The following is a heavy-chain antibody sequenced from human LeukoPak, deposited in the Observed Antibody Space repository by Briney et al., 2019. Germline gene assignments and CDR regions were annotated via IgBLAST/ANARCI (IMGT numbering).Heavy chain of an antibody. CDR3: AKDGKTRNWNYFQAKAVD. CDR1: TFTFRNYW. V-gene: IGHV3-74*01. CDR2: IITDGSSV. D-gene: IGHD1-7*01. J-gene: IGHJ4*02. Sequence: AGGSLRLSCTASTFTFRNYWMHWVRQAPGRGLEWVSHIITDGSSVSYAESVKGRFTISRDNAKKTLYLQMSSLRAEDTAVYYCAKDGKTRNWNYFQAKAVDWGQGTLVTVSS.